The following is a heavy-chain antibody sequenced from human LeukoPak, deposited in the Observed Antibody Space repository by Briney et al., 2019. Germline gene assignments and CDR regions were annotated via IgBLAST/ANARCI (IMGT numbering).Heavy chain of an antibody. Sequence: SETLSLTCSVSGGTFGSHYWSWIRQVPGKGLEWIGYIYHTGSTNYNRSLGRRVLKSLETSKNQSSLKLASVTAADTAVDYWARLVDARLRAVADVWGQGTTVTVSS. V-gene: IGHV4-59*08. J-gene: IGHJ6*02. D-gene: IGHD3-10*01. CDR3: ARLVDARLRAVADV. CDR1: GGTFGSHY. CDR2: IYHTGST.